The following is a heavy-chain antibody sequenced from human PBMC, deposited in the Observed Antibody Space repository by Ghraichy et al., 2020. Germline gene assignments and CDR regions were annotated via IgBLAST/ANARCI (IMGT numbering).Heavy chain of an antibody. V-gene: IGHV1-2*02. CDR3: ARDLRAVAGRYYFDY. CDR2: INPNSGVT. CDR1: GYTFTGYY. Sequence: ASVKVSCKASGYTFTGYYMHWVRQAPGQGLEWMGWINPNSGVTNYAQKFQGRVTMTRDTSISTAYMELSRLRSDDTAVYYCARDLRAVAGRYYFDYWGQGTLVTVSS. D-gene: IGHD6-19*01. J-gene: IGHJ4*02.